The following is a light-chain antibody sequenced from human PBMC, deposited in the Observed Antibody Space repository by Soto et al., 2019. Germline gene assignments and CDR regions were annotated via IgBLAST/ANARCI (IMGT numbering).Light chain of an antibody. CDR1: TGAVTSGHY. Sequence: QAVVTQEPSLTVSPGGTVTLTCGSSTGAVTSGHYPYWFQQKPGQAPRTLIYDTSNKHSWTPARFSGSLLGGKAALTLSGAQPEDEAEYYCLLSYSGPPRVVFGGGTKLTVL. CDR3: LLSYSGPPRVV. CDR2: DTS. J-gene: IGLJ2*01. V-gene: IGLV7-46*01.